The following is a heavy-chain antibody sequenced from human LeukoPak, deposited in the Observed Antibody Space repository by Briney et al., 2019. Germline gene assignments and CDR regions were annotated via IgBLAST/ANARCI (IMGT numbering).Heavy chain of an antibody. CDR1: GFIFDDYV. CDR3: AKDLTGGIYYFDY. J-gene: IGHJ4*02. Sequence: PGGSLRLSCAASGFIFDDYVMTWVRQAPGKGLEWVSSINWNGGSTGYADSVKGRFTISRDNAKNSLYLQMNSLRAEDTAVYYCAKDLTGGIYYFDYWGQGTLVTVSS. D-gene: IGHD4-23*01. V-gene: IGHV3-20*04. CDR2: INWNGGST.